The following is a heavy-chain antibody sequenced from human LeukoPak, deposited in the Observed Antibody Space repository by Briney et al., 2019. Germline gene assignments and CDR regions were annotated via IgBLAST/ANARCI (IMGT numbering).Heavy chain of an antibody. CDR1: GFIFSRYG. V-gene: IGHV3-23*01. J-gene: IGHJ4*02. Sequence: GSLRLSCAASGFIFSRYGMSWVRQAPGKGLEWVSAISGSGGTTYYTDSVKGRFTISRDNSKNTLYLQINSLRAEDTAVYYCAKGGATYQHAEIDYWGQGTLVTVSS. CDR2: ISGSGGTT. CDR3: AKGGATYQHAEIDY. D-gene: IGHD1-26*01.